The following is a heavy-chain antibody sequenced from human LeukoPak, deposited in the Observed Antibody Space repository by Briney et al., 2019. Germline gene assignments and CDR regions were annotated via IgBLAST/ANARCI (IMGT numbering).Heavy chain of an antibody. D-gene: IGHD1-26*01. Sequence: GGSLRLSCAASGFTFGDYDMHWVRQAPGKGLEWVSLIRADGATTRYTDSVKGRFTISRDNSKDSLYLQMNSLRTEDAALYYCARDNTGSYEYWGQGTLVTVSP. CDR2: IRADGATT. CDR3: ARDNTGSYEY. V-gene: IGHV3-43*02. CDR1: GFTFGDYD. J-gene: IGHJ4*02.